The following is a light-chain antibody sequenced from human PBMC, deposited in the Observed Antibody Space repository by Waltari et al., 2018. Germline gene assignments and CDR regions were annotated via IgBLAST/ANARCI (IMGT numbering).Light chain of an antibody. CDR3: QQYNSYPYT. Sequence: DIQLTQSPSTLSASVGDRVTIPCRASQSISRWLAWYPQKPGKAPKLLIYKASSLESGVPSRFSGSGSGTEFTLTISSLQPDDFATYYCQQYNSYPYTFGQGTKLEIK. CDR2: KAS. V-gene: IGKV1-5*03. J-gene: IGKJ2*01. CDR1: QSISRW.